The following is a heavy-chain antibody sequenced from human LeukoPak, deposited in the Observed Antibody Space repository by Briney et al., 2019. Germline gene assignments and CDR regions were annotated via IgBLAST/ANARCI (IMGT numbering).Heavy chain of an antibody. CDR3: ASSGILTGYYSRDYYYYMDV. Sequence: ASVKVSCKASGGTFSSYAISWVRQAPGQGLVWMGGIIPIFGTANYAQKFQGRVTITTDESTSTAYMELSSLRSEDTAVYYCASSGILTGYYSRDYYYYMDVWGKGTTVTVSS. CDR1: GGTFSSYA. J-gene: IGHJ6*03. CDR2: IIPIFGTA. V-gene: IGHV1-69*05. D-gene: IGHD3-9*01.